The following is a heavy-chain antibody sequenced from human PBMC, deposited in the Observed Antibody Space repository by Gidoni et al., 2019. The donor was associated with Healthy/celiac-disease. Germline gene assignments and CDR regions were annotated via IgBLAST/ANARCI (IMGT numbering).Heavy chain of an antibody. CDR1: GFTVSSYS. CDR2: ISSSSSYI. D-gene: IGHD2-15*01. CDR3: ARDAGVVVVAAQIDY. J-gene: IGHJ4*02. V-gene: IGHV3-21*01. Sequence: EVQLVESGGGLVKPGGSLRLSCVASGFTVSSYSMNWVRQAPGKGQEWVSCISSSSSYIYYADSVKGRFTISRDNAKNSLYLQMNSLRAEDTGVYYCARDAGVVVVAAQIDYWGQGTLVTVSS.